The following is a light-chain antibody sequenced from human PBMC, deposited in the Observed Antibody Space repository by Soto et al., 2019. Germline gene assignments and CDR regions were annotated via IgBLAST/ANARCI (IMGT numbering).Light chain of an antibody. CDR1: QNLNNR. CDR3: QQYKNSPLT. Sequence: EIVLTQSPATLSLSPGERATLSCRAGQNLNNRLVWYQQKPGQAPRLLIYGASTRATGIPARFSGSGSGTEFTLTINKLQSEDSAVYYCQQYKNSPLTFGGGTKVDIK. CDR2: GAS. V-gene: IGKV3D-15*01. J-gene: IGKJ4*01.